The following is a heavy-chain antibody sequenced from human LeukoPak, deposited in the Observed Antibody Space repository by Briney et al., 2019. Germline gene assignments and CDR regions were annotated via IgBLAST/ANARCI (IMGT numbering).Heavy chain of an antibody. J-gene: IGHJ4*02. CDR1: GASISGSRYY. D-gene: IGHD5-18*01. V-gene: IGHV4-39*07. Sequence: SSETLSLTCTVSGASISGSRYYWGWIRQPPGKGLEWIGNIYYTGPTYYNASLESRVTISLDTSKNQFSLKLSSVTAADTAVYYCARGSSVDTAPRGIVDYWGQGTLVTVSS. CDR2: IYYTGPT. CDR3: ARGSSVDTAPRGIVDY.